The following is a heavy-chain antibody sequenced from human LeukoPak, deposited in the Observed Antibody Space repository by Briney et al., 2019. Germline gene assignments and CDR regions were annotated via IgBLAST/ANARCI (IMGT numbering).Heavy chain of an antibody. V-gene: IGHV4-61*02. CDR3: ARGEDYGEANWFDP. D-gene: IGHD4-17*01. Sequence: SQTLSLTCTVSGGSISSGSYYWSWIRQPAGKGLEWIGRIYTSGSTNYNPSLKSRVTISVDTSKNQFSLKLSSVTAADTAVYYCARGEDYGEANWFDPWGLGTLVTVSS. CDR2: IYTSGST. J-gene: IGHJ5*02. CDR1: GGSISSGSYY.